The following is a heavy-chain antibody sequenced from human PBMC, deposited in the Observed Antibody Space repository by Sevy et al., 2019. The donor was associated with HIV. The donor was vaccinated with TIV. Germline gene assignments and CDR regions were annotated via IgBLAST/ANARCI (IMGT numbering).Heavy chain of an antibody. D-gene: IGHD3-10*01. CDR3: AEDVGINSRLVYYFDN. J-gene: IGHJ4*02. CDR1: GFTFSSYV. V-gene: IGHV3-23*01. Sequence: GGSLRLSCAASGFTFSSYVMSWVRQAPGKGLEWVSVISGSTTNTYYADSVKGRFTISRDNSKNTLYLQMNSLRAEDTAVYYCAEDVGINSRLVYYFDNWGQGTLVTVSS. CDR2: ISGSTTNT.